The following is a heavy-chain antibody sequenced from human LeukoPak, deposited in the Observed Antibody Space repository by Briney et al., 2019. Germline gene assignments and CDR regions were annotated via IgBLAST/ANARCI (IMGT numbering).Heavy chain of an antibody. D-gene: IGHD3-10*01. CDR2: IYSGGST. J-gene: IGHJ4*02. Sequence: PGGSLRLSCAASGFTVSSNYMSWVRQAPGKGLEWVSVIYSGGSTYYADSVKGRFTISRDNSKNTLYLQMNSLRAEDTAVYYCARDRENWRGLCFGELGHWGQGTLGTVSS. CDR3: ARDRENWRGLCFGELGH. CDR1: GFTVSSNY. V-gene: IGHV3-66*01.